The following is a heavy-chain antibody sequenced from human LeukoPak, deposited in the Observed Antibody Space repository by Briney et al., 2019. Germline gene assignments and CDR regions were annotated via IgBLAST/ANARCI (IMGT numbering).Heavy chain of an antibody. J-gene: IGHJ5*02. CDR3: ARGVKITMVRGVIIPGGFDP. CDR1: GGSFSGYY. D-gene: IGHD3-10*01. CDR2: INHGGGT. Sequence: SETLSLTCAVYGGSFSGYYWSWIRQPPGKGLEWIGEINHGGGTNYNPSLKSRVTISVDTPKNQFSLKLSSVTAADTAVYYCARGVKITMVRGVIIPGGFDPWGQGTLVTVSS. V-gene: IGHV4-34*01.